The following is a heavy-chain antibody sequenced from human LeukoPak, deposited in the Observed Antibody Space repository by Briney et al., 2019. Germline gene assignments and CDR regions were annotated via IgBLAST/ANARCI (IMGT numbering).Heavy chain of an antibody. J-gene: IGHJ6*02. CDR1: GFTFSNYG. CDR3: AKIACSSTSCYRNYYNNMDV. Sequence: GGSLRLSCAASGFTFSNYGMHWVRQAPGKGMEWVTFISYDESSKYYADSVKGRFTISRDNSKNTLYLQMNSLRAEDTAVYYCAKIACSSTSCYRNYYNNMDVWGQGTTVTVSS. V-gene: IGHV3-30*18. D-gene: IGHD2-2*02. CDR2: ISYDESSK.